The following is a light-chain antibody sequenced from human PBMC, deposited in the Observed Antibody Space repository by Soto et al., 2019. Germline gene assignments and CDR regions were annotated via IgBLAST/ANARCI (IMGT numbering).Light chain of an antibody. J-gene: IGKJ5*01. V-gene: IGKV3-11*01. CDR1: QSVSSY. Sequence: EILLTQSPSTLSLSPGERATLSCRASQSVSSYLAWYQQEPGQAPRLLIYDASNRATGIPARFSGSGSGTDFTLTISSLEPEDFEVYYCQQRSNWPITFGQGTRLEIK. CDR2: DAS. CDR3: QQRSNWPIT.